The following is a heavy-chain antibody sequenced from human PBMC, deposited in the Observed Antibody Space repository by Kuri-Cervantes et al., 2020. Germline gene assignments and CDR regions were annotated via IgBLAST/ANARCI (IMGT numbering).Heavy chain of an antibody. CDR2: ISSSGSYI. D-gene: IGHD2-2*01. CDR1: GFTFSSYS. J-gene: IGHJ6*02. CDR3: ARDIVVVGPLLYYYYYGMDV. V-gene: IGHV3-21*01. Sequence: GESLKISCAASGFTFSSYSMNWVRQAPGKGLEWVSYISSSGSYIYFADSLKGRFTISRDNAKNSLYLQMNSLRAEDTAVYHCARDIVVVGPLLYYYYYGMDVWGQGTTVTVSS.